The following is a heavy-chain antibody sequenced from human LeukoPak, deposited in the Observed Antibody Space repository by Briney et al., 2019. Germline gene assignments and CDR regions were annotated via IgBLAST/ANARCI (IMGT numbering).Heavy chain of an antibody. D-gene: IGHD3-3*01. Sequence: PGGSLRLSCVASGFTFSSYSMNWVRQAPGKGLEWVSSISSSSSYIYYADSVKGRFTISRDNAKNSLYLQMNSLRAEDTAVYYCARDSVTIFGVVNYWGQGTLVTVSS. CDR3: ARDSVTIFGVVNY. CDR2: ISSSSSYI. J-gene: IGHJ4*02. V-gene: IGHV3-21*01. CDR1: GFTFSSYS.